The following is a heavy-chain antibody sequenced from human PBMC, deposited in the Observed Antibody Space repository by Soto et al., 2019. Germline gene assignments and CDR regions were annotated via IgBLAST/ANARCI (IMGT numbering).Heavy chain of an antibody. CDR2: ISYDGRNK. V-gene: IGHV3-30*04. CDR1: GFTFSSYA. J-gene: IGHJ4*02. CDR3: ARAYEGDYFDY. D-gene: IGHD3-16*01. Sequence: QVQLVESGGGVVQPGRSLRLSCAASGFTFSSYAMHWVRQAPGKGLEGVAVISYDGRNKYYADSVKARFTISRDNSKNTLYLQMNSLRAEDTAVYYCARAYEGDYFDYWGQGTLVTVSS.